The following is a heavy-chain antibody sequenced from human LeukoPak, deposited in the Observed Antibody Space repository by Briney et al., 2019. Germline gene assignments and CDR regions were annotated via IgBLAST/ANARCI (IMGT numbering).Heavy chain of an antibody. CDR2: IWYDGSNK. Sequence: GGSLRLSCAASGFTFSSHGMHRVRQAPGKGLEWVAVIWYDGSNKYYADSVEGRFTISRDNSKNTLYLQMNSLRAEDTAVYYCARDPLWDSSGYFDYWGQGTLVTVSS. CDR1: GFTFSSHG. CDR3: ARDPLWDSSGYFDY. D-gene: IGHD3-22*01. V-gene: IGHV3-33*01. J-gene: IGHJ4*02.